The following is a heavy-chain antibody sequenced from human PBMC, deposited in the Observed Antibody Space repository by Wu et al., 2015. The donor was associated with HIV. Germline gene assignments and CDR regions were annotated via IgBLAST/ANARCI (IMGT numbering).Heavy chain of an antibody. CDR3: ASLLGYCSSTSCETGSEGAFDI. J-gene: IGHJ3*02. Sequence: QVQLVQSGAEVKKPGASVKVSCKASGYTFTGYYMHWVRQAPGQGLEWMGWINPNSGGTNYAQKFQGRVTMTRDTSISTAYMELSRLRSDDTAVYYCASLLGYCSSTSCETGSEGAFDIWGPRDNGHRLF. V-gene: IGHV1-2*02. CDR1: GYTFTGYY. CDR2: INPNSGGT. D-gene: IGHD2-2*01.